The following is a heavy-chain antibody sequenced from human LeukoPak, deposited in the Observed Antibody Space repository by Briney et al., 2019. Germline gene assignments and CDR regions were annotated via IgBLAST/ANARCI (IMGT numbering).Heavy chain of an antibody. CDR3: AKKGYSNGWRDSYYFDC. V-gene: IGHV3-21*01. CDR2: MSSNPMFI. CDR1: GFTLSNNG. J-gene: IGHJ4*02. Sequence: GGSLRLSCAVSGFTLSNNGMSWVRQAPGKALEWVSFMSSNPMFIYYADSVKGRFTISRDNSKLYLQMNSLRAEDTAVYYCAKKGYSNGWRDSYYFDCWGQGTLVTVSS. D-gene: IGHD6-19*01.